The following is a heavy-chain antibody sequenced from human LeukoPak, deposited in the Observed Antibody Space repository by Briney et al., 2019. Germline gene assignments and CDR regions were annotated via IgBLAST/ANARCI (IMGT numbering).Heavy chain of an antibody. CDR2: ISGSGGST. CDR1: GFTFSSYA. V-gene: IGHV3-23*01. J-gene: IGHJ3*02. CDR3: AKPLHLLGLPLPDAFDI. D-gene: IGHD7-27*01. Sequence: GGSLRLSCAASGFTFSSYAMSWVRQAPGKGLEWVSAISGSGGSTYYADSVKGRFTISRDNSKNTLYLQMNSLRAEDTAVYYCAKPLHLLGLPLPDAFDIWGKGTMVTVSS.